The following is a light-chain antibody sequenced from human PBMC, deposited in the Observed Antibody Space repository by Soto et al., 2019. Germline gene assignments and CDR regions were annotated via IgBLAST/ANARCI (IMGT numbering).Light chain of an antibody. Sequence: QSALTQPASVSGSPGQSITISCTGTSGDVGGFNYVSWYRQHPGKAPKVMIYDGSKRPSGVSNRFSGSKSGNTASLTISGLQAEDEADYYCSSYTSSSTSFGTGTKLTVL. V-gene: IGLV2-14*01. CDR1: SGDVGGFNY. CDR3: SSYTSSSTS. CDR2: DGS. J-gene: IGLJ1*01.